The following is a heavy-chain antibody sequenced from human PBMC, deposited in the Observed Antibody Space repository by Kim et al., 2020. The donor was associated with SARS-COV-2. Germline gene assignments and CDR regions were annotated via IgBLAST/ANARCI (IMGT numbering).Heavy chain of an antibody. V-gene: IGHV3-21*06. D-gene: IGHD3-22*01. CDR3: ARASTPYFYDSSGRGAFDI. Sequence: KGRFTITRDSAQNSLYLQMNSLRAEDTAVYYCARASTPYFYDSSGRGAFDIWGQGTMVTVSS. J-gene: IGHJ3*02.